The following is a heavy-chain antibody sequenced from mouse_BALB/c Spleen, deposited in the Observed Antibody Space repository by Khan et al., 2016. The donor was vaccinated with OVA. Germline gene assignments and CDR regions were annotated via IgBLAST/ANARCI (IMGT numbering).Heavy chain of an antibody. D-gene: IGHD2-10*01. CDR2: INTYTGEP. CDR3: ARPPYFSYSLAH. Sequence: LVESGPELKKPGETVKISCKASGYTFTNYGMNWVKQSPRKTLKWMGWINTYTGEPTYADDFTGRFAFSLETSASTAYLQINNLQNEDTATFFRARPPYFSYSLAHWGQGTSVTVSS. J-gene: IGHJ4*01. V-gene: IGHV9-3-1*01. CDR1: GYTFTNYG.